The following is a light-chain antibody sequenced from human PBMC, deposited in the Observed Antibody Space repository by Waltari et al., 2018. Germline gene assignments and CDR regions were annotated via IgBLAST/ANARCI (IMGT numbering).Light chain of an antibody. CDR1: QSLSSW. CDR2: KAC. V-gene: IGKV1-5*03. CDR3: QQYKSYNTWT. Sequence: DLQMTQSPSTLSASVGDRLTITCRASQSLSSWLAWYQQKPGKAPKLLIDKACSLESGVPSRFSGSGSGTEVTFTISSLQPDDFATYYCQQYKSYNTWTFGQGTKVELK. J-gene: IGKJ1*01.